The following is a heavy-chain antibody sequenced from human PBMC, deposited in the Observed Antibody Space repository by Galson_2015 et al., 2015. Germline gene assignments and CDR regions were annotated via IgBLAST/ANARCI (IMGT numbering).Heavy chain of an antibody. J-gene: IGHJ3*02. CDR1: GYTFTSYY. Sequence: QSGAEVKKPGESLKTSCKASGYTFTSYYMHWVRQAPGQGLEWMGWINPNTGGTNYAQKFQGRVAMTRDTSISTAYMDLRRLTSDDTAVYYCASGGYYDRDAFDMWGQGTMVTVSS. CDR2: INPNTGGT. D-gene: IGHD3-3*01. CDR3: ASGGYYDRDAFDM. V-gene: IGHV1-2*02.